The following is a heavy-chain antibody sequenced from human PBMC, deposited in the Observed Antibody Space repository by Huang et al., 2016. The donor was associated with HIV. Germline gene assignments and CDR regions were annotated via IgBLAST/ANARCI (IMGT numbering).Heavy chain of an antibody. Sequence: QITLKESGPTLVKPTQTLTLTCTFSGFSLTSSGVAVGWIRQPPGKALEWLALIYWDNEERFSPSLKTRLTITKDTPKTEVVLTMTNMEPVDTATYYCVHRLRYGKWYVDYWGQGVLVTVSS. D-gene: IGHD6-13*01. CDR3: VHRLRYGKWYVDY. CDR1: GFSLTSSGVA. J-gene: IGHJ4*02. V-gene: IGHV2-5*02. CDR2: IYWDNEE.